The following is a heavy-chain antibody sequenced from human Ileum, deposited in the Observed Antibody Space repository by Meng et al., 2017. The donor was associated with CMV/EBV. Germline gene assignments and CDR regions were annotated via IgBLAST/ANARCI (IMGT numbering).Heavy chain of an antibody. J-gene: IGHJ5*02. D-gene: IGHD2-2*01. CDR3: ARRMLRGSTSCKGFDP. CDR2: INHSGST. V-gene: IGHV4-34*01. CDR1: GGSFSGYY. Sequence: SETLSLTCAVYGGSFSGYYWSWIRQPPGKGLEWIGEINHSGSTNYNPSLKSRVTISVDTSKNQFSLKLSSVTAADTAVYYCARRMLRGSTSCKGFDPWGQGTLVTGSS.